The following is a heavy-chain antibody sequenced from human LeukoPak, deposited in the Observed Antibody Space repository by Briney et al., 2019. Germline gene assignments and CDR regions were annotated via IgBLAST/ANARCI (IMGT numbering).Heavy chain of an antibody. CDR3: ARDLDIVVVTAIDY. J-gene: IGHJ4*02. CDR2: INPNSGGT. V-gene: IGHV1-2*06. CDR1: GYTFTGYY. Sequence: VASVKVSCKASGYTFTGYYMHWVRQAPGQGLEWMGRINPNSGGTNYAQKFQGRVTMTRDTSISTAYMELSRLRSDDTAVYYCARDLDIVVVTAIDYWGQGTLVTVSS. D-gene: IGHD2-21*02.